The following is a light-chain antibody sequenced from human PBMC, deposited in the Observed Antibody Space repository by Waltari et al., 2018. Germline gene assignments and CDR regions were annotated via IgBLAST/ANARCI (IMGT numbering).Light chain of an antibody. CDR2: EVS. Sequence: QSALTQPASVSGSPGQSITISCTGTSSDVGRSTYVSWYQQHPGKAPKLMIYEVSNRPSGVSTRFSGSKSGNTASLTISGLQAEDEGDYYCSSYTGITTSLVLFGGGTKVTVL. J-gene: IGLJ2*01. CDR1: SSDVGRSTY. V-gene: IGLV2-14*01. CDR3: SSYTGITTSLVL.